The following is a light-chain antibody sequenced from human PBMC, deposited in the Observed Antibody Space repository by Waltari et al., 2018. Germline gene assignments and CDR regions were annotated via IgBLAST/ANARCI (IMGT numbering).Light chain of an antibody. CDR3: QQYDGEVVT. J-gene: IGKJ4*01. V-gene: IGKV3-20*01. Sequence: EIVLTQSTGTLSLSPGERATISCRASQSVTSISLTWYPQNVGQAPRLLISGTSSRATGIPDRFSGSGSGTDFTLTISRLEPEDFAVYYCQQYDGEVVTFGGGTKVEI. CDR1: QSVTSIS. CDR2: GTS.